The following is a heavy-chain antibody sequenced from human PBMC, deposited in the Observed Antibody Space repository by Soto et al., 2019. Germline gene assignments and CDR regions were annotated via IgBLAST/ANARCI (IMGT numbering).Heavy chain of an antibody. J-gene: IGHJ4*02. CDR2: IKSKTDGGTT. CDR3: TTEYYYDSSGYYYDYFDY. Sequence: GGSLRLSCAASGFTFSNAVMNWVRQAPGKGLKWVGRIKSKTDGGTTDYAAHVKGRFTISRDDSKNTLYLQMNSLKTEDTAVYYFTTEYYYDSSGYYYDYFDYWGQGTLVTVSS. D-gene: IGHD3-22*01. CDR1: GFTFSNAV. V-gene: IGHV3-15*07.